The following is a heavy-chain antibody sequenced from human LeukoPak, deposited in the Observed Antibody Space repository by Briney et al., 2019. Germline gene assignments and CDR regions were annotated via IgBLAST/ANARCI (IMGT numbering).Heavy chain of an antibody. CDR3: ARGSLITMIVVVKGAFDI. J-gene: IGHJ3*02. V-gene: IGHV3-21*01. Sequence: PGGSLRLSCAASGFTFSRYIMNWGRQAPGKGLEWVSSISSSSSYIYYADSVKGRFTISRDNAKNSLYLQMNSLRAEDTAVYYCARGSLITMIVVVKGAFDIWGQGTMVTVSS. CDR2: ISSSSSYI. CDR1: GFTFSRYI. D-gene: IGHD3-22*01.